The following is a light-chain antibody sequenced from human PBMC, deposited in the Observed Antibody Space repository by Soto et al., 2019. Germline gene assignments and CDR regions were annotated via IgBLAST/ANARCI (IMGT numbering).Light chain of an antibody. Sequence: QSALTQPASVSGSPGQSITISCTGTSSDVGGYDYVSWYQQHPGKAPKLMIYEVWNRPSGVSNRFSGSKSGNTVSLTISGLQTEDEADYDCSSYTSSTNFAFGGGTKVTVL. CDR1: SSDVGGYDY. J-gene: IGLJ2*01. V-gene: IGLV2-14*01. CDR2: EVW. CDR3: SSYTSSTNFA.